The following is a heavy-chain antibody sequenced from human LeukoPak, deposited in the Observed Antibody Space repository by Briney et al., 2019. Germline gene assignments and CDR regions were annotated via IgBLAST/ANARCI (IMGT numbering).Heavy chain of an antibody. J-gene: IGHJ3*02. D-gene: IGHD2-2*01. CDR2: ISSSGSTI. V-gene: IGHV3-48*04. CDR3: ARDGMPNAFDI. Sequence: PGGSLRLSCAASGFTFSSDAMSWVRQAPGKGLEWVSYISSSGSTIYYADSVKGRFTISRDNAKNSLYLQMNSLRAEDTAVYYCARDGMPNAFDIWGQGTMVTVSS. CDR1: GFTFSSDA.